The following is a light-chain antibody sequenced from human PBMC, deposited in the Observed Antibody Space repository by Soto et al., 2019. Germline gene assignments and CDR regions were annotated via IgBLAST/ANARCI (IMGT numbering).Light chain of an antibody. Sequence: HSVLTQPPSVSGAPGQRVTISCTGNSSNIGAGHDVHWYQLLPGTAPKLLTYGNNKRPSGIPDRFSGSKSGTSATLDITGLQTGDEADYYCGTRDSSRIGYVFGTGTKVTVL. V-gene: IGLV1-40*01. CDR3: GTRDSSRIGYV. CDR2: GNN. J-gene: IGLJ1*01. CDR1: SSNIGAGHD.